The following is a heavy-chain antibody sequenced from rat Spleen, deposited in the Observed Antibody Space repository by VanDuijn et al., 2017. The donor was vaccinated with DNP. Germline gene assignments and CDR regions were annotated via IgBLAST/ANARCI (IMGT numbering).Heavy chain of an antibody. V-gene: IGHV2-19*01. D-gene: IGHD1-4*01. CDR3: SRDRDSTGIRTWYFDF. CDR1: GFSLTDYS. J-gene: IGHJ1*01. CDR2: ISSGGST. Sequence: QVQLKESGPGMVQPSQTLSLTCTVSGFSLTDYSVHWVRQFPGKGLEWIAAISSGGSTYYNSVFKSRLSISRDTSKSQVFLKRNSLQTEDTAIYFCSRDRDSTGIRTWYFDFWGPGTMVTVSS.